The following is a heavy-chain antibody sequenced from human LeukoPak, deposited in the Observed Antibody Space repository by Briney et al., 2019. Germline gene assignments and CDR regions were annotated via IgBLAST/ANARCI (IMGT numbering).Heavy chain of an antibody. V-gene: IGHV3-23*01. CDR1: GFTFSNYA. CDR3: AAQYQLPSNAFDI. Sequence: PGGSLRLSCAASGFTFSNYAMSWVRQAPGKGLEWFAAISGSGGSTYYTDSVKGRFTISRDNSKNTLYLQMNSLRAEDTAIYYCAAQYQLPSNAFDIWGQGTMVTVSS. D-gene: IGHD2-2*01. CDR2: ISGSGGST. J-gene: IGHJ3*02.